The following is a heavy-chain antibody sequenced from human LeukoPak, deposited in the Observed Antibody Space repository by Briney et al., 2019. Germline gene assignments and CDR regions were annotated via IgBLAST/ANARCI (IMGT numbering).Heavy chain of an antibody. CDR2: MNPNSGNT. J-gene: IGHJ4*02. CDR1: GYIFTSYD. V-gene: IGHV1-8*01. D-gene: IGHD3-3*01. Sequence: ASVTVSCKASGYIFTSYDINWVRQAPGQGLEWMGWMNPNSGNTGYAQKFQGRVTMTRNTSISTAYMELSSLRSEDTAVYYCARRRSGPHPPDYWGQGTLVTVSS. CDR3: ARRRSGPHPPDY.